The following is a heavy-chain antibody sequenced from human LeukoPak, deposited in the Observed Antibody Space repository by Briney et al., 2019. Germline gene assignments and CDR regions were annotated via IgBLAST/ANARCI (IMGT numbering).Heavy chain of an antibody. J-gene: IGHJ4*02. CDR1: GFIFNNYA. V-gene: IGHV3-9*01. CDR3: AKDNRRHYTSGPNPDSLH. CDR2: ISWNSGSI. D-gene: IGHD6-19*01. Sequence: GGSLRHSCAGSGFIFNNYAMHWVRQPPGKGLEWVSGISWNSGSIDYADSVKGRFTISRDNAKNSLYLQMNSLRVEDTAFYYCAKDNRRHYTSGPNPDSLHWGQGALVTVSS.